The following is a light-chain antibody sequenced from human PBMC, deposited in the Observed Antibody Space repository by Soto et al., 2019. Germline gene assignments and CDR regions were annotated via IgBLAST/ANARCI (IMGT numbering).Light chain of an antibody. V-gene: IGKV3-20*01. CDR2: GAS. CDR3: QQCDRSPWT. Sequence: EIVWTQSPGTLSLSPGERATLSCRASQSVSSSYLAWYQQKPGQAPRLLIYGASSRATGIPDRFSGSGSGTDFTLTISSLEPEDFAVYYCQQCDRSPWTFGQGTKVDIK. J-gene: IGKJ1*01. CDR1: QSVSSSY.